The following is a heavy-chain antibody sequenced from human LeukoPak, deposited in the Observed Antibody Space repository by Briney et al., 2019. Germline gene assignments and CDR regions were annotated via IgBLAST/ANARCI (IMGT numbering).Heavy chain of an antibody. D-gene: IGHD2-2*01. CDR2: IKEDGSEK. V-gene: IGHV3-7*01. CDR1: GFTFRSYS. Sequence: GGSLRLSCEVSGFTFRSYSMNWVRQAPGKGLEWVASIKEDGSEKSYVDSVKGRFTISRDNAKNSLYLQMNSLRAEDTAVYYCVSCGTTTCIIRFDHWGQGTLVTVSS. J-gene: IGHJ4*02. CDR3: VSCGTTTCIIRFDH.